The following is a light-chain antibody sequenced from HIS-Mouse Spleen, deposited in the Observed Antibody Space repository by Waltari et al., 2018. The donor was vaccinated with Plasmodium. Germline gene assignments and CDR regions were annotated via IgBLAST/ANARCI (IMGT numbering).Light chain of an antibody. CDR3: QAWDSSTDYV. V-gene: IGLV3-1*01. J-gene: IGLJ1*01. CDR2: QDS. CDR1: NLGDKY. Sequence: SYELTPPPSVSVSPGQTASITCSGDNLGDKYACWYQQKPGQSPVLVIYQDSKRPSGIPERFSGSNSGNTATLTISGTQAMDEADYYCQAWDSSTDYVFGTGTKVTVL.